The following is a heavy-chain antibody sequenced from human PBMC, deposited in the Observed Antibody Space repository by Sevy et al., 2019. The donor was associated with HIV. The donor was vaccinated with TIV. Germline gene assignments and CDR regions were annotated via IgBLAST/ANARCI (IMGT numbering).Heavy chain of an antibody. CDR3: ATRHHIVVVTAIFAEYFQH. V-gene: IGHV3-23*01. D-gene: IGHD2-21*02. J-gene: IGHJ1*01. CDR1: GFTFSSYA. Sequence: GGSLRLSCAASGFTFSSYAMSWVRQAPGKGLEWVSAISGSGGSTYYADSVKGRFTISRDNSKNTLYLQMNSLRAEDKAVYYCATRHHIVVVTAIFAEYFQHWGQGTLVTVSS. CDR2: ISGSGGST.